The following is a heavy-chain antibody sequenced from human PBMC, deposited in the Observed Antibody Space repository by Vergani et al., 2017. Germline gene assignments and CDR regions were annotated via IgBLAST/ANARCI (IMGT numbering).Heavy chain of an antibody. CDR3: AKEGGYYDSSGWLSMDV. J-gene: IGHJ6*02. CDR1: GFTFSACP. V-gene: IGHV3-23*01. Sequence: EVQLMQSGGGVIQPGGSVRLSCAASGFTFSACPMTWVRQAPGKGLEWVSAISARYPSTYYADSVKGRFTISRDNSKNMLYLQMNSLRAEDTAVYYCAKEGGYYDSSGWLSMDVWGQGTTVTVSS. D-gene: IGHD3-22*01. CDR2: ISARYPST.